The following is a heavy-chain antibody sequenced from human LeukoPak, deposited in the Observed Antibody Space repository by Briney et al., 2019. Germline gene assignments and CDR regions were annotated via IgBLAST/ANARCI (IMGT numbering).Heavy chain of an antibody. CDR2: IKEDGSEK. J-gene: IGHJ6*03. Sequence: GGCLRLSCEASGFTFSSYWMRWVRQAPGKGLEWVANIKEDGSEKYYVDSVKGRFTISRDNAKNSLYLQMNSLRTEDTAVYYCAKGKGSGSDLFYSYYYMDVWGKGTTVTVSS. D-gene: IGHD1-26*01. CDR1: GFTFSSYW. V-gene: IGHV3-7*01. CDR3: AKGKGSGSDLFYSYYYMDV.